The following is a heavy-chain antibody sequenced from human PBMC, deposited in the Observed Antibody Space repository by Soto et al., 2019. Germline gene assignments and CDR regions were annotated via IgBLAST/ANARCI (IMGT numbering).Heavy chain of an antibody. CDR1: GDSSSTYY. J-gene: IGHJ5*02. Sequence: SETLSLTCSVSGDSSSTYYWGWIRQPPGKGLEWIGYINYSGRTNHNPSLKSRVTTSVDTSKNQFSLKLSSVTAADTAVYYCARSFCSDSVSCNWFDPWGQRTPVTVSS. CDR2: INYSGRT. D-gene: IGHD2-15*01. V-gene: IGHV4-59*13. CDR3: ARSFCSDSVSCNWFDP.